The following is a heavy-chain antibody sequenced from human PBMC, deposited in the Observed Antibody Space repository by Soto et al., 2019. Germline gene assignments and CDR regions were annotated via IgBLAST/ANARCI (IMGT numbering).Heavy chain of an antibody. V-gene: IGHV3-21*01. Sequence: EVQLVESGGGLVKPGGSLRLSCAASGFTFSSYSMNWVSQAPGKGLEWVSSISSSSSYIYYADAVKGRFTIARDNAKNSLSLQMSSLRAEDTAVYYCARAGSYFHWDFELWGRGTLVTVSS. CDR2: ISSSSSYI. CDR1: GFTFSSYS. J-gene: IGHJ2*01. CDR3: ARAGSYFHWDFEL. D-gene: IGHD1-26*01.